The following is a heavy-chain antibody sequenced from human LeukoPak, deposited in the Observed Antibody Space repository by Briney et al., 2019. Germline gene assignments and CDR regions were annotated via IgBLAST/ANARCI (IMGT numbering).Heavy chain of an antibody. Sequence: ASVKVSCKASGYTFTSYGISWVRQAPGQGLEWMGWISAYNGNTNYAQKFQGRVTMTRDTSTSTVYMELSSLRSEDTAVYYCARDSSGIAAAGKGRWFDPWGQGTLVTVSS. CDR1: GYTFTSYG. J-gene: IGHJ5*02. CDR2: ISAYNGNT. CDR3: ARDSSGIAAAGKGRWFDP. V-gene: IGHV1-18*01. D-gene: IGHD6-13*01.